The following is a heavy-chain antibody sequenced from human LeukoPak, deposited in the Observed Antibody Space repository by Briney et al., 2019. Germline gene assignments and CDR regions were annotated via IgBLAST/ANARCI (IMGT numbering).Heavy chain of an antibody. D-gene: IGHD5-24*01. CDR2: ISYDGSNK. CDR3: ARAKGDGYTLPFDY. V-gene: IGHV3-30*01. J-gene: IGHJ4*02. CDR1: GFTFSSYA. Sequence: GGSLRLSCAASGFTFSSYAMHWARQAPGKGLEWVAVISYDGSNKYYADSVKGRFTISRDNSKNTLYLQMNSLRAEDTAVYYCARAKGDGYTLPFDYWGQGTLVTVSS.